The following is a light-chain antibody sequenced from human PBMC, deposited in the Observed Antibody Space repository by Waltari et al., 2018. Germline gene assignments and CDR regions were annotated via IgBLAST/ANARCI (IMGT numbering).Light chain of an antibody. CDR1: QSLTGR. V-gene: IGKV1-5*03. CDR3: QHYMTYPLT. CDR2: QAS. J-gene: IGKJ4*01. Sequence: DIQMTQSPSTLSASVGDRFAITCRASQSLTGRLAWYQQKPGKTPKLLISQASTLENGVPSRFSGGGSGTEFTLTISSLQPDDFATYYCQHYMTYPLTFGGGTKVEIK.